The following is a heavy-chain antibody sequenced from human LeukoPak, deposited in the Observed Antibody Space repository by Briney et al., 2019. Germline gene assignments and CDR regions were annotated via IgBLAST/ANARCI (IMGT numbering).Heavy chain of an antibody. Sequence: GGSLRLSCVASGFTFSDYAMNWIRQAPGKGLEWVSTFKTNYNQVYYAESVRGRFTISTDNSKNTAYLQMNSLRVEDTALYYCARSVPDYTRFDFWGQGALVTVSS. V-gene: IGHV3-23*05. CDR2: FKTNYNQV. CDR3: ARSVPDYTRFDF. J-gene: IGHJ4*02. D-gene: IGHD4-11*01. CDR1: GFTFSDYA.